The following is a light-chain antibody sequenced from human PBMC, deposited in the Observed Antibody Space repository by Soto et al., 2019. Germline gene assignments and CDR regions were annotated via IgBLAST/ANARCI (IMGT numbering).Light chain of an antibody. Sequence: DIQMTQSPSSVSASVGDRVTITCRASQSISSYLNWYQQKPGKAPKLLIFDVSSLESGVPSRFSGSGSGTEFTLTISSLQPDDFATYYCQQYSTYATFGQGTKVDIK. V-gene: IGKV1-5*01. J-gene: IGKJ1*01. CDR2: DVS. CDR1: QSISSY. CDR3: QQYSTYAT.